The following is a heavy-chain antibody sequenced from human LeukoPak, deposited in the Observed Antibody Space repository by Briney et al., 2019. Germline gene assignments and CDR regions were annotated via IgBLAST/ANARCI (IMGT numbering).Heavy chain of an antibody. Sequence: SVKVSCKASGGTFSSYAFSWVRQAPGQGLEWMGGIIPIFGTAKYAQKFQGRVTITADEFTSTAYMELSSLRSEDTAVYFCARATEERPNYYDSSGYYFYWGQGTLVTVSS. D-gene: IGHD3-22*01. CDR3: ARATEERPNYYDSSGYYFY. CDR2: IIPIFGTA. V-gene: IGHV1-69*13. J-gene: IGHJ4*02. CDR1: GGTFSSYA.